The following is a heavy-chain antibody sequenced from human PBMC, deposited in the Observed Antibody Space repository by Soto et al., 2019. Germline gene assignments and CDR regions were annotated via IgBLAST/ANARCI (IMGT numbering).Heavy chain of an antibody. Sequence: VQLGESGGGVVQPGRSLRLSCAASGFIFSRYAMHWVRQAPGKGLEWVAVISYDGSNKYYADSAKVRFTISRDNSNNTLYLQMNSLRPEDTAAYYCAKERTITAVTGIAFDYWGRGTLVTVSS. CDR2: ISYDGSNK. CDR1: GFIFSRYA. V-gene: IGHV3-30*04. D-gene: IGHD6-19*01. J-gene: IGHJ4*02. CDR3: AKERTITAVTGIAFDY.